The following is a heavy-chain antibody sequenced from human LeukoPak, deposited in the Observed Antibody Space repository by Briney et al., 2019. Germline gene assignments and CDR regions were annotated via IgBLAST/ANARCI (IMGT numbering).Heavy chain of an antibody. Sequence: GGSLRLSCAASGFTFSSYSMNWVRQAPGKGLEWVSSISSSSSYIYYADSVKGRFSISRDNAKNSLYLQMNSLRAEDTAVYYCARDGLAVAAHNWFDPWGQGTLVTVSS. CDR2: ISSSSSYI. CDR1: GFTFSSYS. CDR3: ARDGLAVAAHNWFDP. V-gene: IGHV3-21*01. D-gene: IGHD6-19*01. J-gene: IGHJ5*02.